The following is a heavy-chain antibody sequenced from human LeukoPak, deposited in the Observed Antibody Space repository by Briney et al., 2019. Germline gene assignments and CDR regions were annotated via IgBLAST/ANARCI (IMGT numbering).Heavy chain of an antibody. CDR1: GFTFSSYG. CDR2: IWFDGSNI. J-gene: IGHJ4*02. CDR3: ARDSLPMAVTGPFDH. V-gene: IGHV3-33*01. Sequence: GGSLRLSCAASGFTFSSYGMHWVRQAPGKGLEWVTSIWFDGSNIHYADSVKGRVTISRDNTKSALYLQMNSLRAEDTAIYYCARDSLPMAVTGPFDHWGQGALVTVSS. D-gene: IGHD6-19*01.